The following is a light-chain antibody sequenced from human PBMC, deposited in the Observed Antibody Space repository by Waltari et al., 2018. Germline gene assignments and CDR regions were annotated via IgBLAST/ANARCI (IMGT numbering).Light chain of an antibody. CDR2: DAS. CDR1: QRVGNNY. CDR3: QQYGDSPLYT. V-gene: IGKV3-20*01. Sequence: EIVLTQSPGTLSLSQGERATLSCRASQRVGNNYLTWYQQKPGQAPRLLIYDASTRASGIPDRFSGSGSGTDFTLTISRLEPEDLAVYYCQQYGDSPLYTFGQVTKLEI. J-gene: IGKJ2*01.